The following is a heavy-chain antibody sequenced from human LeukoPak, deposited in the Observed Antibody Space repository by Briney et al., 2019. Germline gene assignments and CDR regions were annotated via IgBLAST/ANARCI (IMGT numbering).Heavy chain of an antibody. CDR3: AIDNRGTFEF. J-gene: IGHJ4*02. CDR1: GFTFSSYW. D-gene: IGHD1-14*01. CDR2: INHNGNVN. V-gene: IGHV3-7*03. Sequence: GGSLRLSCAASGFTFSSYWMNWARQAPGKGLEWVASINHNGNVNYYVDSVKGRFTISRDNAKNSLYLQMSSLRAEDTAVYYCAIDNRGTFEFWGQGTLVTVSS.